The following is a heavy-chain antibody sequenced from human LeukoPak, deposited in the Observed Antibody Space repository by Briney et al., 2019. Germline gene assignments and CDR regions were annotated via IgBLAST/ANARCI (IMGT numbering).Heavy chain of an antibody. D-gene: IGHD3-22*01. Sequence: GGSLRLSCAASGFTFSSYWMHWVRQAPGKGLVWVSRINNDGSDSSYADSVKGRFTISRDNAKNTLYLQLNSLRAEDTAVYYCARASDSSGYYDYWGQGTLVTVSS. J-gene: IGHJ4*02. V-gene: IGHV3-74*01. CDR1: GFTFSSYW. CDR3: ARASDSSGYYDY. CDR2: INNDGSDS.